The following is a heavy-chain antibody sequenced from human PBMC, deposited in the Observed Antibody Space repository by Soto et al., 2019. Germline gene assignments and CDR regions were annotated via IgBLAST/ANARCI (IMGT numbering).Heavy chain of an antibody. CDR3: ARFSGSYTRGLDY. Sequence: EVQLVESGGGLVQPGGSLRLSCAASGFTFSDHYMDWVRQAPGKGLXXXRRSRNKANSYSTEYAASVKGRFTISRDESXNSLYLQMNSLKTEDTAVYYCARFSGSYTRGLDYWGQGTLVTVSS. V-gene: IGHV3-72*01. CDR1: GFTFSDHY. J-gene: IGHJ4*02. CDR2: SRNKANSYST. D-gene: IGHD1-26*01.